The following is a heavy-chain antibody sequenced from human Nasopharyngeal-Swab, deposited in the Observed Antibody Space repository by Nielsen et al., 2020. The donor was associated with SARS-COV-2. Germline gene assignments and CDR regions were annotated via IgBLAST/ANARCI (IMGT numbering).Heavy chain of an antibody. D-gene: IGHD3-3*01. CDR1: GYTLTVLP. CDR3: ASEGSGVFGVVIYAFDI. J-gene: IGHJ3*02. CDR2: VVPEDGEP. Sequence: ASVKVSCKVSGYTLTVLPIHWVRQAPGKGLAWMGTVVPEDGEPIYAQNFQGRVTITEDTSTYTAYLELSSLRSEDTAVYYCASEGSGVFGVVIYAFDIWGPGTLVTVSS. V-gene: IGHV1-24*01.